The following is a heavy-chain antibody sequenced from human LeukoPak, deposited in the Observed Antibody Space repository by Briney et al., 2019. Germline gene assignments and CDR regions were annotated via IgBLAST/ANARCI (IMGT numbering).Heavy chain of an antibody. CDR1: GFTSSSYS. J-gene: IGHJ4*02. CDR2: ISSSSSYI. Sequence: GGSLRLXCAASGFTSSSYSMNWVRQAPGKGLEWVSSISSSSSYIYYADSVKGRFTISRDNAKNSLYLQMNSLRAEDTAVYYCAKYYDSSGYHGYGYWGQGTLVTVSS. CDR3: AKYYDSSGYHGYGY. V-gene: IGHV3-21*01. D-gene: IGHD3-22*01.